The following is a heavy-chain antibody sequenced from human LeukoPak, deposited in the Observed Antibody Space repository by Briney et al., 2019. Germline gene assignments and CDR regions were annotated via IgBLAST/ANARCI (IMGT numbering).Heavy chain of an antibody. Sequence: GESLKISCKGSGYSFTSYRIGWVRQMPGKGLEWMGIIYPGDSDTRYSPSFQGQVTISADKSISTAYLQWSSLKASDTAMCYCARRSQTYYYDSSGPSYYYYYMDVWGKGTTVTVSS. V-gene: IGHV5-51*01. CDR3: ARRSQTYYYDSSGPSYYYYYMDV. D-gene: IGHD3-22*01. CDR1: GYSFTSYR. J-gene: IGHJ6*03. CDR2: IYPGDSDT.